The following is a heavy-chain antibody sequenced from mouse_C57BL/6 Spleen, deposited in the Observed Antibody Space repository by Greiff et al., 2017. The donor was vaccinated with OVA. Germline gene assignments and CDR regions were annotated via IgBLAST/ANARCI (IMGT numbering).Heavy chain of an antibody. V-gene: IGHV5-16*01. CDR3: ARTYYGSSYVYFDY. D-gene: IGHD1-1*01. CDR2: INYDGSST. Sequence: EVMLVESEGGLVQPGSSMKLSCTASGFTFSDYYMAWVRQVPEKGLEWVANINYDGSSTYYLDSLKSRFILSRDNAKNILYLQISSLKSEDTATYYCARTYYGSSYVYFDYWGKGTTLTVSS. J-gene: IGHJ2*01. CDR1: GFTFSDYY.